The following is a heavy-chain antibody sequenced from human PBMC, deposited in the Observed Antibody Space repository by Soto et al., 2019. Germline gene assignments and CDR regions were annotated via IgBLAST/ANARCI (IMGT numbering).Heavy chain of an antibody. CDR1: GYSFSFYW. Sequence: LGESLKISCKASGYSFSFYWIGWVRQMPGKGLEWMAIMYPDDSDIRYSPSFEAHVTISADKSTSTAFLQWSSLKASDTATYYCATAYVYDFENSNYYRDAFDIWGQGTLVTVS. J-gene: IGHJ3*02. CDR2: MYPDDSDI. CDR3: ATAYVYDFENSNYYRDAFDI. D-gene: IGHD3-22*01. V-gene: IGHV5-51*01.